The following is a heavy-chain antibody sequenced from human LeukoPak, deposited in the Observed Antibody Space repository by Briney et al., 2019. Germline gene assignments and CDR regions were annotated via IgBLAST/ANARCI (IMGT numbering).Heavy chain of an antibody. D-gene: IGHD3-9*01. V-gene: IGHV1-69*05. CDR3: ARERGSLRYFDRSYDSYYFDY. Sequence: GASVKVSCKASGGTFSSYAISWVRQAPGQGLEWMGRIIPIFGTANYAQKFQGRVTITTDESTSTAYMELSSLRSEDTAVYYCARERGSLRYFDRSYDSYYFDYGGQGTLVTVSP. CDR1: GGTFSSYA. J-gene: IGHJ4*02. CDR2: IIPIFGTA.